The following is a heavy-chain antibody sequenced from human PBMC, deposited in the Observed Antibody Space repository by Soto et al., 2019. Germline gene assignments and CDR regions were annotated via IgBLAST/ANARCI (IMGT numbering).Heavy chain of an antibody. D-gene: IGHD1-26*01. CDR2: TYPGDSGT. V-gene: IGHV5-51*01. Sequence: PGESLKISCKGSGYSFTSYWIGWVRQMPGKGLEWMGITYPGDSGTRYSPSFQGQVTISADKSISTAYLQWSSLKASDTAMYYCARLQVDGYYYYGMDVWGQGTTVTVSS. CDR3: ARLQVDGYYYYGMDV. CDR1: GYSFTSYW. J-gene: IGHJ6*02.